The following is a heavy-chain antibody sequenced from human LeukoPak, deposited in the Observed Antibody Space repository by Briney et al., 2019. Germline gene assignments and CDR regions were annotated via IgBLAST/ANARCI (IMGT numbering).Heavy chain of an antibody. V-gene: IGHV4-59*01. D-gene: IGHD6-19*01. CDR1: GGSISSYY. Sequence: SETLSLTCTVSGGSISSYYWSWIRQPPGKGLEWIGYIYYSGSTNYNPSLKSRVTISVDTSKNQFSLKLSFVTAADTAVYYCARDADGSSGWSHWGQGTLVTVSS. CDR2: IYYSGST. J-gene: IGHJ1*01. CDR3: ARDADGSSGWSH.